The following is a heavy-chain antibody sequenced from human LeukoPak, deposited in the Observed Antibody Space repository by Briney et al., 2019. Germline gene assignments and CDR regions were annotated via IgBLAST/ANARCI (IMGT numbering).Heavy chain of an antibody. CDR3: ANFRLAYYSSGYSKWFDP. Sequence: GGSLRISCAASGFTFSNYGMGWVRQAPGKGLEWVSVISGSGGSTFYADSVKGRFTISRDNSKNTLYLQMNSLRAEDTAVYYCANFRLAYYSSGYSKWFDPWGQGTLVTVSS. J-gene: IGHJ5*02. V-gene: IGHV3-23*01. CDR2: ISGSGGST. CDR1: GFTFSNYG. D-gene: IGHD3-22*01.